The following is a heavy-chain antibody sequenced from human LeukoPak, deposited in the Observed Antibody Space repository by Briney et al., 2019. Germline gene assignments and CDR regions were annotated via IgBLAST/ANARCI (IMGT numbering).Heavy chain of an antibody. CDR1: GYTFTGYY. Sequence: GASVKVSCKASGYTFTGYYMHWVRQAPGQGLEWMGWINPNRGGTNYAQKFQGRVTMTRDTSISTAYMELSRLRSDDTAVYYCARRGYSYGTGYFDYWGQGTLVTVSS. J-gene: IGHJ4*02. CDR2: INPNRGGT. V-gene: IGHV1-2*02. D-gene: IGHD5-18*01. CDR3: ARRGYSYGTGYFDY.